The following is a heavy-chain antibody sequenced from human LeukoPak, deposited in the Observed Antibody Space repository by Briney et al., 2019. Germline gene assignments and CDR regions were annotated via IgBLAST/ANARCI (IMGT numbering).Heavy chain of an antibody. CDR1: GFTFSSYG. CDR2: ISYDGSNK. J-gene: IGHJ4*02. D-gene: IGHD1-26*01. Sequence: GGSLRLSCAASGFTFSSYGMHWVRQAPGKGLECVAVISYDGSNKYYADSVKGRFTISRDNSKNTLYLQMNSLRAEDTAVYYCAKDRTSGSHTGDYWGQGTLVTVSS. CDR3: AKDRTSGSHTGDY. V-gene: IGHV3-30*18.